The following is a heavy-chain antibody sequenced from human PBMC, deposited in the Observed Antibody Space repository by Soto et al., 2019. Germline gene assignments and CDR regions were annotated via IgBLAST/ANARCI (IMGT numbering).Heavy chain of an antibody. CDR3: ASTLRLANYYYYIGV. J-gene: IGHJ6*03. CDR1: GGSISSYY. Sequence: QVQLQESGPGLVKPSETLSLTCTVSGGSISSYYWSWIRQPPGKGLEWIGYIYYSGSTNYNPSLKSRVTISVDTSKNQFSLKLSSVTAADTAVYYCASTLRLANYYYYIGVWGKGTTVTVSS. V-gene: IGHV4-59*08. D-gene: IGHD5-12*01. CDR2: IYYSGST.